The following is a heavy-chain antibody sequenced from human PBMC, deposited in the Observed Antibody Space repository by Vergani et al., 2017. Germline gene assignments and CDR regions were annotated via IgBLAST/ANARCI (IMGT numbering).Heavy chain of an antibody. CDR1: GGSITSGSFY. V-gene: IGHV4-61*02. CDR3: ARGTFLHAFDN. CDR2: IHSSGTT. Sequence: QLQLQESGPGLVKPSETLSLTCTVSGGSITSGSFYWSWIRQPAGKGLEWIGRIHSSGTTNYNPSLKSRVTLSVDTSKNQLSLRMTSVTAADTAVYYCARGTFLHAFDNWGQGTVVTVSS. J-gene: IGHJ3*02. D-gene: IGHD1-26*01.